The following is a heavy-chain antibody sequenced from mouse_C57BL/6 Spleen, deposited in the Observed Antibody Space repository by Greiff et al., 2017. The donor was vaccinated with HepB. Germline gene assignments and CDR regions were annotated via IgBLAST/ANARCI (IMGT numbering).Heavy chain of an antibody. V-gene: IGHV3-6*01. J-gene: IGHJ4*01. CDR3: ARDNYSYAMDY. CDR2: ISYDGSN. Sequence: DVHLVESGPGLVKPSQSLSLTCSVTGYSITSGYYWNWIRQFPGNKLEWMGYISYDGSNNYNPSLKNRISITRDTSKNQFFLKLNSVTTEDTATYYCARDNYSYAMDYWGQGTSVTVSS. D-gene: IGHD2-12*01. CDR1: GYSITSGYY.